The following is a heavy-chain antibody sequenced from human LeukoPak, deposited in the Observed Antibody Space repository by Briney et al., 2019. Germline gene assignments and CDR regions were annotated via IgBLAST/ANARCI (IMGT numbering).Heavy chain of an antibody. CDR2: IKQDGREK. Sequence: GGSLRLSCAAPGFTFSSYWMSWVRQAPGKGLEWVANIKQDGREKYYVDSVKGRFTISRDNAKNSLYLQMNSLRAEDTAVYYCARDPIVVVPAAHIYYYYGMDVWGKGTTVTVSS. V-gene: IGHV3-7*03. D-gene: IGHD2-2*01. CDR1: GFTFSSYW. J-gene: IGHJ6*04. CDR3: ARDPIVVVPAAHIYYYYGMDV.